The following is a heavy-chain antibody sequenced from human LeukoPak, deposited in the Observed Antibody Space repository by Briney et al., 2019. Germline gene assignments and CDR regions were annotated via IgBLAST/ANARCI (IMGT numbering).Heavy chain of an antibody. J-gene: IGHJ6*03. CDR2: IDSDGSST. D-gene: IGHD2-15*01. Sequence: GGSLRLSCAASGFTFSNYWMHWVRQAPGKGLVWVSRIDSDGSSTSYADSVKGRFPIFRDNAKNSLFLQMNSLRAEDTAVYYCARVLRYCSGGNCYSGGLGYMDVWGKGTTVTISS. CDR1: GFTFSNYW. CDR3: ARVLRYCSGGNCYSGGLGYMDV. V-gene: IGHV3-74*01.